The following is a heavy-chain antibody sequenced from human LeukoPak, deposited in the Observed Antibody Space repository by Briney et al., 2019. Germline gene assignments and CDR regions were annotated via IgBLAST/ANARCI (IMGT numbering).Heavy chain of an antibody. CDR2: IYTSENT. J-gene: IGHJ4*02. CDR3: AREATWTGAPYYLDY. V-gene: IGHV4-4*07. CDR1: GGSISNYF. Sequence: PSETLSLTCTVSGGSISNYFWSWIRQPAGKGLEWIGRIYTSENTNYNPSLKSRVTVSVDTSKNQFSLRLSSVTAADTAVYYCAREATWTGAPYYLDYWGQGTLVTVSS. D-gene: IGHD3/OR15-3a*01.